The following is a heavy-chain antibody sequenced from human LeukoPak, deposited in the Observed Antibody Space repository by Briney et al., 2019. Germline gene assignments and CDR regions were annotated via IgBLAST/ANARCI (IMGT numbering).Heavy chain of an antibody. J-gene: IGHJ6*03. Sequence: SVKVSCKASGGTFSGYTISWVRQAPGQGLEWMGRIIPILGVANYAQKFQGRVTITADTSTSTAYMELSRLRSEDTALYYSARAGGNRLWSRTPYYYYSMDVWGKGTPVTVSS. CDR2: IIPILGVA. CDR3: ARAGGNRLWSRTPYYYYSMDV. D-gene: IGHD5-18*01. V-gene: IGHV1-69*02. CDR1: GGTFSGYT.